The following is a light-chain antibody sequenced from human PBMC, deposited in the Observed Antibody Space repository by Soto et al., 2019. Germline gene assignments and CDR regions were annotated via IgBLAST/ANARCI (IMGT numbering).Light chain of an antibody. V-gene: IGLV1-44*01. Sequence: QSVLTQPPSASGTPGQRVTISCSGSSSNIGRHGVNWYQHLPGAAPKLLIYSNNQRPSGVPDRFSGSTSGTSVSLNSSGLQSEDEAAYYCATWDDSLNGVVFGGGTKVTVL. CDR1: SSNIGRHG. CDR2: SNN. CDR3: ATWDDSLNGVV. J-gene: IGLJ2*01.